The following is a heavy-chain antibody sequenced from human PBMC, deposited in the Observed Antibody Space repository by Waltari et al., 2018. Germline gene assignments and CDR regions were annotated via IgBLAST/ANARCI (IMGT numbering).Heavy chain of an antibody. D-gene: IGHD2-15*01. J-gene: IGHJ5*02. CDR2: FYPEYGEA. Sequence: QVQLVQSGAEVKKPGASVKVSCRVSGYSLTESALHWVRQAPGKGLEWWGGFYPEYGEAAYAQEFQGRVTMTEDTSKDTAYMELSSLTYEDTAVYYCTRDRVGYCSGGTCYSRWFDPWGQGTLVIVSS. CDR3: TRDRVGYCSGGTCYSRWFDP. V-gene: IGHV1-24*01. CDR1: GYSLTESA.